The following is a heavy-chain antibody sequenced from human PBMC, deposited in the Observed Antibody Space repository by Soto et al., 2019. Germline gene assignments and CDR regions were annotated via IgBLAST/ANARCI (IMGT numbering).Heavy chain of an antibody. CDR2: IHNSGST. Sequence: QVQLQESGPGLVKPSQTLSLTCTVSGGSISSGGYSWSWIRRRPGKGLEWIGYIHNSGSTYYNPSLTRRLSISMDTSKNQFSLRLNSVTAADTAGYFCAKLQRSADYLVDSWGQGTLVTVAS. V-gene: IGHV4-31*03. CDR1: GGSISSGGYS. CDR3: AKLQRSADYLVDS. D-gene: IGHD3-3*01. J-gene: IGHJ4*02.